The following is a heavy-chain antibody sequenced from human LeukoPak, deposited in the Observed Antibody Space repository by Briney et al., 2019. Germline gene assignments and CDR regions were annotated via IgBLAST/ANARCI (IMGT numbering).Heavy chain of an antibody. CDR2: IYYSGST. V-gene: IGHV4-59*01. CDR1: GGSISSYY. CDR3: ARVGSWGGHADY. D-gene: IGHD3-16*01. J-gene: IGHJ4*02. Sequence: SETQSLTCTVSGGSISSYYWSWIRQPPGKGLEWIGYIYYSGSTNYNPSLKSRVTISVDPTKNQFSLQLTSVTAADTAVYYCARVGSWGGHADYWGQGALVTVSS.